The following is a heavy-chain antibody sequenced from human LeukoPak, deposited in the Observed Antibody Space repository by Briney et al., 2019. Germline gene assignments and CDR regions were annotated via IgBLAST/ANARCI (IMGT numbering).Heavy chain of an antibody. D-gene: IGHD4-11*01. CDR2: IYYSGST. V-gene: IGHV4-59*01. CDR1: GGSISSYY. CDR3: ARASYDYSNSGAFDI. Sequence: PSETLSLTRTVSGGSISSYYWSWIRQPPGKGLEWIGYIYYSGSTNYNPSLKSRVTISVDTSKNQFSLKLSSVTAADTAVYYCARASYDYSNSGAFDIWGQGTMVTVSS. J-gene: IGHJ3*02.